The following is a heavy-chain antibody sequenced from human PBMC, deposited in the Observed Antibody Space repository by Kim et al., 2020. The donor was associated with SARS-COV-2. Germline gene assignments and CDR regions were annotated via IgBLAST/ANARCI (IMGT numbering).Heavy chain of an antibody. CDR3: AREPSMVRGVIGWFDP. J-gene: IGHJ5*02. CDR2: TYYRSKWYN. CDR1: GDSVSSNSAA. D-gene: IGHD3-10*01. Sequence: SQTLSLTCAISGDSVSSNSAAWNWIRQSPSRGLEWLGRTYYRSKWYNDYAVSVKSRITINPDTSKNQFSLQLNSVTPEDTAVYYCAREPSMVRGVIGWFDPWGQGTLVTVSS. V-gene: IGHV6-1*01.